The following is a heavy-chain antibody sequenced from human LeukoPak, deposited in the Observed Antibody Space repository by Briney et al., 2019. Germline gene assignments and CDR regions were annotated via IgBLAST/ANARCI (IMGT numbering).Heavy chain of an antibody. J-gene: IGHJ4*02. CDR3: ARGKEGFYDASY. Sequence: ASVKVSCKASGYTFTTYYMHWVRQAPGQGLEWMGIINPRDSSTSYAQKFQGRVTMTRDTSTSTVYMELSSLRPEDTAVYYCARGKEGFYDASYWGQGTLVTVSS. CDR1: GYTFTTYY. V-gene: IGHV1-46*01. CDR2: INPRDSST. D-gene: IGHD2/OR15-2a*01.